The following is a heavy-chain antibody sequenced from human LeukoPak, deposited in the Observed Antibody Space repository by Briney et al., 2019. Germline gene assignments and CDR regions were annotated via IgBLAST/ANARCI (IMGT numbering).Heavy chain of an antibody. CDR2: ISYSGST. J-gene: IGHJ5*02. D-gene: IGHD5-18*01. Sequence: SETLSLTCTVSGGSISSYYWSWIRQPPGKGLEWIGYISYSGSTSSNPSLRSRVTISVDTSKNQFPLRLTSVTAADTAMYYCARGGQLNWFDPWGQGTLVTVSS. V-gene: IGHV4-59*01. CDR1: GGSISSYY. CDR3: ARGGQLNWFDP.